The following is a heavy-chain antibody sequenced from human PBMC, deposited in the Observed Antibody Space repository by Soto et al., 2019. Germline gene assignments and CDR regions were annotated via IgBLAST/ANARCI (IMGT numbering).Heavy chain of an antibody. CDR3: AREGYNWNYFGPQQYYYDY. Sequence: SETLSLTCTVSGGSLSGYYWSWIRQPPGKGLEWIGYIYYSGSTYYNPSLKSRVTISVDTSKNQFSLKLSSVTAADTAVYYCAREGYNWNYFGPQQYYYDYWGQGTLVTVSS. CDR2: IYYSGST. V-gene: IGHV4-30-4*01. CDR1: GGSLSGYY. J-gene: IGHJ4*02. D-gene: IGHD1-7*01.